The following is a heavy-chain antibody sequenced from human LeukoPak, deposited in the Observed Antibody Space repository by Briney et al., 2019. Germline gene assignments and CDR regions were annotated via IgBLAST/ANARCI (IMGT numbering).Heavy chain of an antibody. J-gene: IGHJ4*02. Sequence: ASETLSLTCTVSGYSISSGYYWGWIRQPPGRGLEWIGSIYHSGSTYYNPSLKSRVTISVDTSKNQFSLKLSSVTAADTAVYYCARVSSIAVAGETDYWGQGTLVTVSS. CDR2: IYHSGST. CDR1: GYSISSGYY. CDR3: ARVSSIAVAGETDY. V-gene: IGHV4-38-2*02. D-gene: IGHD6-19*01.